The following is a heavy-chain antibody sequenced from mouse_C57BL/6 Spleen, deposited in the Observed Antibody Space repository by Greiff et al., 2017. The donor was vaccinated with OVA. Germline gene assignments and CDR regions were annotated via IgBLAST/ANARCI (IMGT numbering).Heavy chain of an antibody. V-gene: IGHV3-6*01. CDR2: ISYDGSN. J-gene: IGHJ3*01. D-gene: IGHD2-4*01. Sequence: EVQLQESGPGLVKPSQSLSLTCSVTGYSITSGYYWNWIRQFPGNKLEWMGYISYDGSNNYNPSLKNRISITRDTSKNQFFLKLNSVTTEDTATYYCARERSTMTRGFAYWGQGTLVTVSA. CDR3: ARERSTMTRGFAY. CDR1: GYSITSGYY.